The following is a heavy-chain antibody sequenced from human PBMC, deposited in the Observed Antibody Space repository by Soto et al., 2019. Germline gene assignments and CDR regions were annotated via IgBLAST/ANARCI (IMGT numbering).Heavy chain of an antibody. D-gene: IGHD7-27*01. CDR1: GGSISGYY. CDR3: ARDWGHDAFDI. CDR2: VYYSGST. Sequence: QVQLQESGPGLVKPSETLSLTCTVSGGSISGYYWSWIRQPPGKGLEWIGWVYYSGSTNYNPSLKXRITXSXYTSKTQFSLKLSSVTAADTAVYYCARDWGHDAFDIWGRGTMVTVSS. J-gene: IGHJ3*02. V-gene: IGHV4-59*01.